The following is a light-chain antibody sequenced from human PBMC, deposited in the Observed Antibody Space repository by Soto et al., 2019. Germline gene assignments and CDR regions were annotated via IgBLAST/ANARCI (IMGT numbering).Light chain of an antibody. J-gene: IGLJ1*01. V-gene: IGLV2-14*01. CDR1: SSDVGGYNY. Sequence: QSALTQPASVSGSPGQSITISCTGTSSDVGGYNYVSWYQLHPGKAPKLMIYDVSNRPSGVSNRFSGSKSGNTASLTISGLQAEDEADYYCSSYTSSSTSYVFGTGTKVTVL. CDR2: DVS. CDR3: SSYTSSSTSYV.